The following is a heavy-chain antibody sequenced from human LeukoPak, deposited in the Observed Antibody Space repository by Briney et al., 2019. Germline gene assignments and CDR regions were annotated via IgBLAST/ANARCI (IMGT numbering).Heavy chain of an antibody. CDR3: ARAVIEMATIENYYYFDY. J-gene: IGHJ4*02. Sequence: GGSLRLSCAASGFTFSSYSMNWVRQAPGKGLEWVSSISSSSSYIYYADSVKGRFTISRDNAKNSLYLQMNSLRAEDTAVYYCARAVIEMATIENYYYFDYWGQGTLVTVSS. CDR1: GFTFSSYS. D-gene: IGHD5-24*01. V-gene: IGHV3-21*01. CDR2: ISSSSSYI.